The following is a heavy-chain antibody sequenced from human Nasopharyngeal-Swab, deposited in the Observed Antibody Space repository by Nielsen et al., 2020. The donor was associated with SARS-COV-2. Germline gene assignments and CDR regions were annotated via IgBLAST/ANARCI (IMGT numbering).Heavy chain of an antibody. CDR1: GFTFDDYA. D-gene: IGHD2-15*01. Sequence: GGSLRLSCAASGFTFDDYAMHWVRQAPGKGLEWVSGISWNSGSIGYADSVKGRFTISRDNAKNSLYLQMNNLRAEDTAVYYCARGYCSSGSCYAKHYGMDVWGQGTTVTVSS. CDR2: ISWNSGSI. CDR3: ARGYCSSGSCYAKHYGMDV. J-gene: IGHJ6*02. V-gene: IGHV3-9*01.